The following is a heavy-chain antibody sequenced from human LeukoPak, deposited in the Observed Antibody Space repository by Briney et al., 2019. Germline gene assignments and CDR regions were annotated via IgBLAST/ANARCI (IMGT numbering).Heavy chain of an antibody. V-gene: IGHV4-34*01. CDR2: INHRGST. J-gene: IGHJ4*02. CDR1: GGSFSGYY. CDR3: AGWFMVRGVIHLDY. D-gene: IGHD3-10*01. Sequence: PSETLSLTCVVYGGSFSGYYWSWIRQSPGKGLEWIGEINHRGSTNYNPSLKRRVTISLDTSKNQFSLKLSSVTAADTAVYYCAGWFMVRGVIHLDYWGQGTLVTVSS.